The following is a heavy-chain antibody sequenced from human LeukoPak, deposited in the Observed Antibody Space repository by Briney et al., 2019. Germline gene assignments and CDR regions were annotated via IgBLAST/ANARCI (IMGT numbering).Heavy chain of an antibody. D-gene: IGHD2-8*01. Sequence: GSSVKISCKASGGTFSSYAISWVRQAPGQGLEWMGRIIPILGIANYAQKFQGRVTITADKSTSTAYMELSSLRSEDTAVYYCAREVWPNWFDPWGQGTLVTDSS. CDR1: GGTFSSYA. V-gene: IGHV1-69*04. CDR3: AREVWPNWFDP. CDR2: IIPILGIA. J-gene: IGHJ5*02.